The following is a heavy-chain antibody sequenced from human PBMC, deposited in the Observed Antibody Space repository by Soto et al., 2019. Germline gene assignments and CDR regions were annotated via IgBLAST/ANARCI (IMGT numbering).Heavy chain of an antibody. D-gene: IGHD2-21*01. CDR1: GGSFRSGTYY. CDR3: ARQPYGENGYCYEA. V-gene: IGHV4-39*01. Sequence: LALTCTVFGGSFRSGTYYWGWICYPPVKWLEWIGSMYSGGNTYYNPSLKSRVTVSVDTSKNHFSLKLTSVTAADTAMYYCARQPYGENGYCYEAWGQGTLVSVSS. J-gene: IGHJ5*02. CDR2: MYSGGNT.